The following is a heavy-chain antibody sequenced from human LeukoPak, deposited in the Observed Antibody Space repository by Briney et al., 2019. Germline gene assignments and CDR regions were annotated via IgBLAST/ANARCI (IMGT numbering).Heavy chain of an antibody. CDR1: GYTFTSYA. D-gene: IGHD6-6*01. CDR3: ARVGRSIADPQGYYYYMDV. V-gene: IGHV7-4-1*02. Sequence: ASVKVSCKASGYTFTSYAMNWVRQAPGQGLEWMGWINTNTGNPTYAQGFTGRFVFSLDTSVSTAYLQISSLKAEDTAVYYCARVGRSIADPQGYYYYMDVWGKGTTVTVSS. CDR2: INTNTGNP. J-gene: IGHJ6*03.